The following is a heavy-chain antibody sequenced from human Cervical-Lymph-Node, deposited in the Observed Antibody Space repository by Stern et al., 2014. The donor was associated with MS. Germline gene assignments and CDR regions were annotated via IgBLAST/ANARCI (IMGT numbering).Heavy chain of an antibody. J-gene: IGHJ4*02. CDR2: IIPFLNTA. D-gene: IGHD2-8*02. CDR1: GGIFNTHP. CDR3: ASSLVASGH. Sequence: QLVQSGAEVKKPGSSVKVSCKASGGIFNTHPITWVRQAPGQGLEWMGGIIPFLNTASYAQKFQGRITITADKSTGTTYMEISSLRSDDTAVYYCASSLVASGHWGQGTLVTVSS. V-gene: IGHV1-69*06.